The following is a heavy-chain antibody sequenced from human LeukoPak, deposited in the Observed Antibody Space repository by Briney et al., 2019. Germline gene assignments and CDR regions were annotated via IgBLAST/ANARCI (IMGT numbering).Heavy chain of an antibody. CDR2: IYYSGST. CDR1: GGSISSYY. Sequence: SETLSLTCTVSGGSISSYYWSWIRQPPGKGLEWIGYIYYSGSTNYNPSLKSRVTISVDTSKNQFSLKLSSVTAADTAVYYCASGYYYGSGSSFDYWGQGTLVTVSS. V-gene: IGHV4-59*01. CDR3: ASGYYYGSGSSFDY. J-gene: IGHJ4*02. D-gene: IGHD3-10*01.